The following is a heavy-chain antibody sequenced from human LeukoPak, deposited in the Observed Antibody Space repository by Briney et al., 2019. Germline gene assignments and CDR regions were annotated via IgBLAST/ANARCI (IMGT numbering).Heavy chain of an antibody. J-gene: IGHJ3*02. Sequence: GASVKVSCKASGYTFTSYGISWVRQAPGQGLEWMGWINPNSGGTNYPQKFQGSVTMTRDTSITTAYMELSRLRSDDTAVYYCARALRGYNYGYPANDAFDIWGQGTLVTVSS. V-gene: IGHV1-2*02. CDR2: INPNSGGT. CDR3: ARALRGYNYGYPANDAFDI. CDR1: GYTFTSYG. D-gene: IGHD5-18*01.